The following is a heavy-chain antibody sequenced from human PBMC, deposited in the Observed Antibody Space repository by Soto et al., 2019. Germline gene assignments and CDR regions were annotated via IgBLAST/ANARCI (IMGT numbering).Heavy chain of an antibody. CDR2: ISGSGGST. CDR3: AKQSGYNFGPFDI. V-gene: IGHV3-23*01. CDR1: GFTFATYA. J-gene: IGHJ3*02. Sequence: TGGSLILSCAASGFTFATYAMSWVRQAPGKGLEWVSTISGSGGSTYYADSVKGRFAISRDNSKNTLYLQMNSLRAEDTAVYYCAKQSGYNFGPFDIWGQGTMVTVSS. D-gene: IGHD5-12*01.